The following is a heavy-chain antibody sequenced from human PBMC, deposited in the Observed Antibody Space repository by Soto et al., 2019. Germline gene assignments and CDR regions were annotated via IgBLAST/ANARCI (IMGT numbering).Heavy chain of an antibody. CDR1: GGSISSGGYY. V-gene: IGHV4-31*03. Sequence: QVQLQESGPGLVKPPQTLSLTCTVSGGSISSGGYYWSWIRQHPGKGLEWIGYIYYSGSTYYNPSLKSRVTISVDTSKNQFSLKLSSVTAADTAVYYCARVRLLWLRGDNFDYWGQGTLVTVSS. CDR3: ARVRLLWLRGDNFDY. CDR2: IYYSGST. J-gene: IGHJ4*02. D-gene: IGHD5-18*01.